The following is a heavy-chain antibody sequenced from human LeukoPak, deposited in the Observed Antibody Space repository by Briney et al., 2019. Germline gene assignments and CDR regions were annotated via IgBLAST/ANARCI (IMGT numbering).Heavy chain of an antibody. CDR1: GFTFSDAW. V-gene: IGHV3-23*01. J-gene: IGHJ4*02. D-gene: IGHD3-10*01. Sequence: GGSLRLSCVASGFTFSDAWMSWVRQAPGKGLEWVSAISGSGGSTYYADSVKGRFTISRDNSKNTLYLQMNSLRAEDTAVYYCAKDSYYYGSGSYYNTDYWGQGTLVTVSS. CDR3: AKDSYYYGSGSYYNTDY. CDR2: ISGSGGST.